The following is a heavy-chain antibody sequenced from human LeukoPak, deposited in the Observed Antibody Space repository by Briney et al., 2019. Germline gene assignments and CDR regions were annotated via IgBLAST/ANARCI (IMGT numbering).Heavy chain of an antibody. Sequence: SQTLSLTCAISGDSVSSNSAASNWIRQSPSRGLEWLGRTYYRSKWYNDYAVSVKSRITINPDTSKNQFSLQLNSVTPEDTAVYYCAREGLRLEGGFDYWGQGTLVTVSS. CDR1: GDSVSSNSAA. J-gene: IGHJ4*02. CDR3: AREGLRLEGGFDY. V-gene: IGHV6-1*01. D-gene: IGHD1-1*01. CDR2: TYYRSKWYN.